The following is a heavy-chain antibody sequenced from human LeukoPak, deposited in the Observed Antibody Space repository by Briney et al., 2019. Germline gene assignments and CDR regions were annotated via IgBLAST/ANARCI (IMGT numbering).Heavy chain of an antibody. CDR3: ARAGGLALLNYYYYMHV. CDR1: GFTFSSYW. J-gene: IGHJ6*03. Sequence: PGGSLRLSCAASGFTFSSYWMHWVRQAPGRGLVWVSRINSDGSSTSYADSVKGRFTISRDNAENTLYLQMNSLRAEDTAVYYCARAGGLALLNYYYYMHVWGKGTTVTVSS. V-gene: IGHV3-74*01. D-gene: IGHD4-23*01. CDR2: INSDGSST.